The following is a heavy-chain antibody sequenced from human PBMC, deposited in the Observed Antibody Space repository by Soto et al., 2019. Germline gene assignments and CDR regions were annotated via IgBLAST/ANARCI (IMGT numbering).Heavy chain of an antibody. D-gene: IGHD3-3*01. J-gene: IGHJ5*02. CDR2: ISSSSSYI. CDR1: GFTFSSYS. CDR3: ARYDFWSGEWDPNWFDP. Sequence: EVQLVESGGGLVKPGGSLRLSCAASGFTFSSYSMNWVRQAPGKGLEWVSSISSSSSYIYYADSVRGRFTFSRDNAKNSLYLQMNSLRAEDTAVYYCARYDFWSGEWDPNWFDPWGQGTLVTVSS. V-gene: IGHV3-21*01.